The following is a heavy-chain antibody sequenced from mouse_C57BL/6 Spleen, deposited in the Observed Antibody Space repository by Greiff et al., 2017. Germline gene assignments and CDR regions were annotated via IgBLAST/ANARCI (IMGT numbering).Heavy chain of an antibody. V-gene: IGHV5-17*01. D-gene: IGHD2-10*02. CDR1: GFTFSDYG. J-gene: IGHJ1*03. Sequence: EVQLVESGGGLVKPGGSLKLSCAASGFTFSDYGMHWVRQAPEKGLEWVAYISSGSSTIYYADTVKGRLTISRDNAKNTLFLQMTSLRSEDTAMYYCARGYGTGYFDVWGTGTTVTVSS. CDR2: ISSGSSTI. CDR3: ARGYGTGYFDV.